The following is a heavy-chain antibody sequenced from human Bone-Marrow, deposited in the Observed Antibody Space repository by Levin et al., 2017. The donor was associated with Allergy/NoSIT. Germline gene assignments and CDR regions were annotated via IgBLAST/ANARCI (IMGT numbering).Heavy chain of an antibody. CDR2: VSNDGGTT. CDR3: TKEGSSSKWSFDY. D-gene: IGHD6-13*01. Sequence: GGSLRLSCAASGFTFSRHGMHWVRQAPGKGLEWVAVVSNDGGTTYYADFVKGRFTISRDNSKNTLSLQMNSLRGEDTAVYYCTKEGSSSKWSFDYWGQGTLVTVSS. J-gene: IGHJ4*02. V-gene: IGHV3-30*18. CDR1: GFTFSRHG.